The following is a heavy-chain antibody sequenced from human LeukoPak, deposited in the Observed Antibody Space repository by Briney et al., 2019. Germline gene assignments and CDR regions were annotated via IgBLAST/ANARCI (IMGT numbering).Heavy chain of an antibody. J-gene: IGHJ6*02. CDR3: ARPYSSSWYPGIDYYYYYGMDV. CDR1: GFIFSTYG. Sequence: PGGSLRLSCAASGFIFSTYGMHWVRQAPGKGLEWVAVISYDGSNKYYADSVKGRFTISRDNSKNTLYLQMNSLRAEDTAVYYCARPYSSSWYPGIDYYYYYGMDVWGQGTTVTVSS. V-gene: IGHV3-30*03. CDR2: ISYDGSNK. D-gene: IGHD6-13*01.